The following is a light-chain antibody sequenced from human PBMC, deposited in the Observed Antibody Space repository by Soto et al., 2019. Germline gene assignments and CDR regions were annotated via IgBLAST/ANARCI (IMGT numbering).Light chain of an antibody. CDR2: WAS. CDR1: QSVLYTPNNKNY. Sequence: DVVMTQSPDSLAVSLGERATINCKSSQSVLYTPNNKNYLSWYQQKPGQPPKLLIYWASARESGVPDRFSGSGSGTDFTLTISSLQAEDVEVYYCQHFCYTPRTFGQGTKVDIK. CDR3: QHFCYTPRT. V-gene: IGKV4-1*01. J-gene: IGKJ1*01.